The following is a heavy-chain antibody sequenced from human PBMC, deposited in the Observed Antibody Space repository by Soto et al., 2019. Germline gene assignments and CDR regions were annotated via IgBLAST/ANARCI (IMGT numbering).Heavy chain of an antibody. Sequence: GWSLRLSCAASGFIVRSNYMNWVLQAPGKGLEWISVLYSGGRSYSADSVKGRFIISRDDSKNTVYLQSNRLRTEGTGVYYCARGHYGMEGWEQETTVMVSS. CDR3: ARGHYGMEG. J-gene: IGHJ6*01. CDR2: LYSGGRS. V-gene: IGHV3-53*01. CDR1: GFIVRSNY.